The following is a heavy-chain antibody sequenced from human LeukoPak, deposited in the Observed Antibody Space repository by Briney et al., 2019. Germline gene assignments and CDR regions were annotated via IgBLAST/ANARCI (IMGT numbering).Heavy chain of an antibody. Sequence: PSETLSLTCNVSGDSISSYYWSWIRQPPGKGLEWIGYIYYSGSTNYNPSLKSRVTISLDTSKNQFSLKLSSVTAADTAVYYCARDAPSSSHFDYWGQGTLVTVSS. CDR2: IYYSGST. V-gene: IGHV4-59*01. CDR1: GDSISSYY. CDR3: ARDAPSSSHFDY. J-gene: IGHJ4*02. D-gene: IGHD6-19*01.